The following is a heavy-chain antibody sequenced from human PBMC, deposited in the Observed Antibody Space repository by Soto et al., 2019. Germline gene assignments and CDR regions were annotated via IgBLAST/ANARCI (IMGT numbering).Heavy chain of an antibody. Sequence: GGSLRLSCAASGFTFSNAWMSWVRQAPGKGLEWIGRIKSKSDGGTTDYAAPVKGRFTISRDDSKTTLYLQMNSLKTDDTAVYYCTTVDDILTAYYPHVGKTNLDDYWGQGTLVTVSS. CDR3: TTVDDILTAYYPHVGKTNLDDY. V-gene: IGHV3-15*01. J-gene: IGHJ4*02. CDR2: IKSKSDGGTT. D-gene: IGHD3-9*01. CDR1: GFTFSNAW.